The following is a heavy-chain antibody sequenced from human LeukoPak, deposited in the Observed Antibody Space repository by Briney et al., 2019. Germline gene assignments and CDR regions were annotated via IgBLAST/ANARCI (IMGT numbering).Heavy chain of an antibody. J-gene: IGHJ6*03. Sequence: GGTLRLSCAASGFTFSSYGMSWVRQAPGKGLEWVSAISGSGGSTYYADSVKGRFTISRDNSKNTLYLQMNSLRAEDTAVYYCARHGSITMVRGRLRYYYMDVWGKGTTVTISS. CDR3: ARHGSITMVRGRLRYYYMDV. V-gene: IGHV3-23*01. CDR1: GFTFSSYG. CDR2: ISGSGGST. D-gene: IGHD3-10*01.